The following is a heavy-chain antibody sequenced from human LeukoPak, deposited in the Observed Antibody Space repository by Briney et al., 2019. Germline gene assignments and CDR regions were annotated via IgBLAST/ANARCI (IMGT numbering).Heavy chain of an antibody. D-gene: IGHD5-24*01. Sequence: SGPTLMNPTQTLTLTCTFSGFSLRTSGMRVSWIRQPPGKALEWLSLIDWDDDKFYSTSLKTRLTISKDTSKNQVVLTMTNMDPVDTATYYCARSEDVLYFQHWGQGTLVTVSS. CDR2: IDWDDDK. CDR3: ARSEDVLYFQH. V-gene: IGHV2-70*04. CDR1: GFSLRTSGMR. J-gene: IGHJ1*01.